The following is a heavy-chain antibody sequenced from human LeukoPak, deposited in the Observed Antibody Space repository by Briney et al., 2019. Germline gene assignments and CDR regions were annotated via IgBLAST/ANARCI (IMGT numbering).Heavy chain of an antibody. CDR1: GFTFSSYW. J-gene: IGHJ4*02. D-gene: IGHD3-22*01. V-gene: IGHV3-7*03. CDR3: ARDRYYDSSGAGY. Sequence: GGSLRLSCAASGFTFSSYWMSWVRQAPGKGLEWVANIKQDGSEKYYVDSVKGRFTISRDNAKNSLYLQMNSLRAEDTAVYYCARDRYYDSSGAGYWGQGTLVTVSS. CDR2: IKQDGSEK.